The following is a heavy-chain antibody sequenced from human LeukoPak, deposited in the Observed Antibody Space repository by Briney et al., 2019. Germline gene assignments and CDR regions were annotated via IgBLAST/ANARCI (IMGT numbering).Heavy chain of an antibody. Sequence: GGSLRLSCAASGFTFSGSAMHWVRQASGKGLEWVGRIRSKANSYATAYAASVKGRFTISRDDSKNTAYLQMYSLKTEDTAVYYCTRRDTMDFDYWGQGTLATVSS. V-gene: IGHV3-73*01. CDR2: IRSKANSYAT. CDR3: TRRDTMDFDY. CDR1: GFTFSGSA. J-gene: IGHJ4*02. D-gene: IGHD3-3*01.